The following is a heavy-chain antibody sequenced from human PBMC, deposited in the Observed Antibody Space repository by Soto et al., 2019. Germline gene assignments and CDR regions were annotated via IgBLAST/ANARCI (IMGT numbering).Heavy chain of an antibody. CDR2: ISGSGGST. D-gene: IGHD3-3*01. J-gene: IGHJ4*02. Sequence: GSLRLSCAASGFTFSSYAMSWVRQAPGKGLEWVSAISGSGGSTYYADSVKGRFTISRDNSKNTLYLQMNSLRAEDTAEYYCAITMEITFFGVFTAHDFLYCVQGTLVTSPQ. CDR1: GFTFSSYA. V-gene: IGHV3-23*01. CDR3: AITMEITFFGVFTAHDFLY.